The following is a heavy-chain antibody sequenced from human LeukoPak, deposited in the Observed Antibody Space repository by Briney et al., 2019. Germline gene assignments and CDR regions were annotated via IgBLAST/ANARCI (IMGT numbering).Heavy chain of an antibody. CDR3: ARYSRGVGAASDY. J-gene: IGHJ4*02. Sequence: PSETLSLTCTVSGGSISVYYWSWIRQPPGKGLEWIGEINHSGSTNYNPSLKSRVTISVDTSKNQFSLKLSSVTAADTAAYYCARYSRGVGAASDYWGQGTLVTVSS. CDR1: GGSISVYY. CDR2: INHSGST. D-gene: IGHD2-15*01. V-gene: IGHV4-34*01.